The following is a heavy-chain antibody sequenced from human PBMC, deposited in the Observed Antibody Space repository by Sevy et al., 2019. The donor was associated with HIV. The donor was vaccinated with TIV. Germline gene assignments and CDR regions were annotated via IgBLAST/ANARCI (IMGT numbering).Heavy chain of an antibody. CDR2: MRSKAFAGTT. Sequence: GGSLRLSCTTSGFTLGDYAMSWVRQAPGKGLEWVGFMRSKAFAGTTEYAASVKGRFTISTDDSKLSAHLQMNSLRTEDTGVYYCIRSRLLGYTAMVPDYWGQGTLVTVSS. CDR1: GFTLGDYA. CDR3: IRSRLLGYTAMVPDY. D-gene: IGHD5-18*01. V-gene: IGHV3-49*04. J-gene: IGHJ4*02.